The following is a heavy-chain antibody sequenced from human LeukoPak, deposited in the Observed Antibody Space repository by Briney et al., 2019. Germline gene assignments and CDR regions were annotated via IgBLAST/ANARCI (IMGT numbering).Heavy chain of an antibody. D-gene: IGHD4-17*01. CDR2: ISGTGGST. Sequence: PGGSLRLSCAASGFTFSSYAMNSVRRAPGKGLEWVSTISGTGGSTYYAESVKGRFTISRDTSKNTLYLQMNSLRAEDTAVYYCAKGLSSGDYGLHYWGQGTLVTVSS. CDR3: AKGLSSGDYGLHY. V-gene: IGHV3-23*01. J-gene: IGHJ4*02. CDR1: GFTFSSYA.